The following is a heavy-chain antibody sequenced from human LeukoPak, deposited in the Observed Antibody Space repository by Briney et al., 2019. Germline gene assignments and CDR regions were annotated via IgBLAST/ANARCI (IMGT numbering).Heavy chain of an antibody. V-gene: IGHV1-24*01. CDR3: AREGLVPAAMLVMGDYYYYYGMDV. D-gene: IGHD2-2*01. J-gene: IGHJ6*02. CDR2: FDPEDGET. CDR1: GYTLTELS. Sequence: GASVKVSCKVSGYTLTELSMHWVRQAPGKGLEWMGDFDPEDGETIYAQKLQGRVTMTTDTSTSTAYMELRSLRSDDTAVYYCAREGLVPAAMLVMGDYYYYYGMDVWGQGTTVTVSS.